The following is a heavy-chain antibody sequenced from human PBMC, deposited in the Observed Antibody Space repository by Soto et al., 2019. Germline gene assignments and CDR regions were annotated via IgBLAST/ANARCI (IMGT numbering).Heavy chain of an antibody. D-gene: IGHD1-1*01. Sequence: GGSLSLACAASGFTFSSYNMHWVRQAPGKGLEWVASISGTSSSIDFADSVKGRFTISRDNVNDSVFLQMNSLRAEDTGIYYCARYDAFKAFDLWGQGTMVTVSS. CDR1: GFTFSSYN. CDR2: ISGTSSSI. V-gene: IGHV3-21*01. J-gene: IGHJ3*01. CDR3: ARYDAFKAFDL.